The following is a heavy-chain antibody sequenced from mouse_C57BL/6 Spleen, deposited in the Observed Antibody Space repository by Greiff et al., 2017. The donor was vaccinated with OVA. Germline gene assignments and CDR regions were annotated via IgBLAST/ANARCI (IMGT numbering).Heavy chain of an antibody. CDR1: GYSITSGYD. J-gene: IGHJ3*01. Sequence: EVKLMESGPGMVKPSQSLSLTCTVTGYSITSGYDWHWIRHFPGNKLEWMGYISYSGSTNYNPSLKSRISITHDTSKNHFFLKLNSVTTEDTATYYCARGDYGNPWFAYWGQGTLVTVSA. CDR2: ISYSGST. D-gene: IGHD2-1*01. CDR3: ARGDYGNPWFAY. V-gene: IGHV3-1*01.